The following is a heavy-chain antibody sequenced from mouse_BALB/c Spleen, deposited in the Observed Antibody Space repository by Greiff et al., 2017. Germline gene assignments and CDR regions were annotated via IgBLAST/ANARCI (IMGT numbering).Heavy chain of an antibody. Sequence: EVQLQQSGAELVRSGASVTLSCTASGFNITDYYMHWVKQRPEQGLEWIGWIDPENGDTEYAPKFQGKATMTADTSSNTAYLQLSSQTSADTAVYYCNLSYGSRYAFEYWGQGTTLTVSS. V-gene: IGHV14-4*02. CDR1: GFNITDYY. J-gene: IGHJ2*01. D-gene: IGHD1-1*01. CDR2: IDPENGDT. CDR3: NLSYGSRYAFEY.